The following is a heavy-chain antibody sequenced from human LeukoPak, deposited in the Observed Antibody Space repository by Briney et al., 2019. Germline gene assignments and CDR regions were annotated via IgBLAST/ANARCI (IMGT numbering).Heavy chain of an antibody. V-gene: IGHV3-74*01. Sequence: GGSLRLSCAASGFTFSSYWMNWVRQAPGKGLVWVSRIASDGSSTTYADSVKGRFSISRDNAKNTLYLEMNSLRDEDTAVYYCARDLAWGAYWGQGTLVTVSS. CDR3: ARDLAWGAY. CDR1: GFTFSSYW. J-gene: IGHJ4*02. CDR2: IASDGSST. D-gene: IGHD4/OR15-4a*01.